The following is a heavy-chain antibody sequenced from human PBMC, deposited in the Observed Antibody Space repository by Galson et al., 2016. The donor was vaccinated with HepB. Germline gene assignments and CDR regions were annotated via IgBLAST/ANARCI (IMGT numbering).Heavy chain of an antibody. D-gene: IGHD5-18*01. CDR1: GFSLSSNGVG. V-gene: IGHV2-5*02. CDR3: AHMGLHDTSGYSYSPFDF. Sequence: PALVKPTQTLTLTCTVSGFSLSSNGVGVGWIRQPPGKALEWLALIFWDDDQRYNPSLQNRVTVTKDTSKNQVVLTVTDMYPVDTATYFCAHMGLHDTSGYSYSPFDFWGQGILVTVSS. J-gene: IGHJ4*02. CDR2: IFWDDDQ.